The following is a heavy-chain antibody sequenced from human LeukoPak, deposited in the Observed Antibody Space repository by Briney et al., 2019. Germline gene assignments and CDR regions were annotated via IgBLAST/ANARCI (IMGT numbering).Heavy chain of an antibody. V-gene: IGHV6-1*01. J-gene: IGHJ5*02. Sequence: SQTLSLTCAISGDSVSSNSAAWNWIRQSPSRGLEWLGRTYYRSKWYNDYAVSVKSRITINPDTSKNQFPLQLNSVTPEDTAVYYCAREPYSSSWYLNWFDPWGQGTLVTVSS. D-gene: IGHD6-13*01. CDR2: TYYRSKWYN. CDR1: GDSVSSNSAA. CDR3: AREPYSSSWYLNWFDP.